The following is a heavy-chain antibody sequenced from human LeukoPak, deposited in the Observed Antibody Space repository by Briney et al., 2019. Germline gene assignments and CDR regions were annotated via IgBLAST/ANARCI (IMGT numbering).Heavy chain of an antibody. CDR1: GSSFTNQW. CDR2: IKGDGSVE. CDR3: ASAALDI. Sequence: GGSLRLSCAPSGSSFTNQWMNWVRQAPGKGLEWVASIKGDGSVEHYVDSLKGRFTISRDNSKKSLCLQMSSLRVEDTALYYCASAALDIWGQGTLVTVSS. J-gene: IGHJ3*02. V-gene: IGHV3-7*01.